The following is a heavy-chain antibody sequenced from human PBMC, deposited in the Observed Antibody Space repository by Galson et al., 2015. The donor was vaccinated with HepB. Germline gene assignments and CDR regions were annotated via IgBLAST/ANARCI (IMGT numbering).Heavy chain of an antibody. J-gene: IGHJ4*02. CDR1: GFTFNDYT. CDR2: ISWNGDNI. Sequence: SLRLSCAASGFTFNDYTMHWVRQTPGKGLEWVSSISWNGDNIGYADSVKGRFTISRDNAKNSLYLRMNSLRAEDTALYYCARGVRGSYPTYDYWGQGTPATVSS. CDR3: ARGVRGSYPTYDY. V-gene: IGHV3-9*01. D-gene: IGHD3-10*01.